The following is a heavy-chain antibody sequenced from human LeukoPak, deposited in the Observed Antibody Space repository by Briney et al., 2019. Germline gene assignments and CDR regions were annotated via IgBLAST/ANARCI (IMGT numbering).Heavy chain of an antibody. CDR1: GYTFIGYY. D-gene: IGHD4-17*01. Sequence: GASVKVSCKASGYTFIGYYIHWVRQAPGQGLEWMGWINPNSGGTNYAQKFQGRVTMTRDTSISTAYMELSRLRSDDTAVYYCARDRFDYGDYSHPDYWGQGTLVTVSS. CDR3: ARDRFDYGDYSHPDY. V-gene: IGHV1-2*02. J-gene: IGHJ4*02. CDR2: INPNSGGT.